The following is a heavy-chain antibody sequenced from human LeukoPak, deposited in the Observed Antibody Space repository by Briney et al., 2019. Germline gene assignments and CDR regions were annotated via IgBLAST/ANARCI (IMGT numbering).Heavy chain of an antibody. CDR1: GGPISSYY. V-gene: IGHV4-59*08. CDR3: ARVAPYYDLDY. J-gene: IGHJ4*02. Sequence: PSETLSLTCTVSGGPISSYYWSWIRQPPGKGLEWIGNIHDSGSTNYKTSLKSRVTISIDTSKNQFSLKLNSVTAADTAAYYCARVAPYYDLDYWGQGTLVTVSS. CDR2: IHDSGST. D-gene: IGHD3-22*01.